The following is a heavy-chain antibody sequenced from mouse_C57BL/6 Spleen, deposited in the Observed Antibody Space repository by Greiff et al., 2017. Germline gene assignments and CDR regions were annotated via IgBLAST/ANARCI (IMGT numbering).Heavy chain of an antibody. Sequence: VQLQQSGPELVKPGASVKISCKASGYTFTDYYMNWVKQSHGKSLEWIGDINPNNGGTSYNQKFKGKATLTVDKSSSTAYMELRSLTSEDSAVYYCARGNYDGYPYYYAMDYWGQGTSVTVSS. D-gene: IGHD2-3*01. J-gene: IGHJ4*01. CDR1: GYTFTDYY. CDR2: INPNNGGT. V-gene: IGHV1-26*01. CDR3: ARGNYDGYPYYYAMDY.